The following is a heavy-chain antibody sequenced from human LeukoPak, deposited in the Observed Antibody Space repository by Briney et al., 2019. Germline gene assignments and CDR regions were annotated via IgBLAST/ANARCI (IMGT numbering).Heavy chain of an antibody. CDR3: AIRDGHTDH. V-gene: IGHV1-3*03. CDR2: INPANGYT. CDR1: GYTFTNYA. J-gene: IGHJ4*02. Sequence: GASVTVSFKASGYTFTNYAMHWVRQAPGQTIEWLGWINPANGYTKYSQQFQDRVTLTSDTSATTAYMELSSLRSEDKAVYYCAIRDGHTDHWGQGTLVTVSS. D-gene: IGHD5-24*01.